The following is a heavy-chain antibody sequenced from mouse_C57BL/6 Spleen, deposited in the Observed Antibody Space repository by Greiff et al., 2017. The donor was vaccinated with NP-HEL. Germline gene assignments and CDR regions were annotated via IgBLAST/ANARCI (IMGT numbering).Heavy chain of an antibody. V-gene: IGHV1-82*01. Sequence: QVQLQQSGPELVKPGASVKISCKASGYAFSSSWMNWVKQRPGKGLEWIGRIYPGDGDTNYNGKFKGKATLTADKSSSTAYMQLSSLTSEDSAVYFCARSSTVVAYYYAMDYWGQGTSVTVSS. CDR2: IYPGDGDT. J-gene: IGHJ4*01. CDR1: GYAFSSSW. D-gene: IGHD1-1*01. CDR3: ARSSTVVAYYYAMDY.